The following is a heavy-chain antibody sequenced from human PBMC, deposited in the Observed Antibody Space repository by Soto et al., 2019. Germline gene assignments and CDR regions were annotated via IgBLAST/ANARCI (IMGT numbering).Heavy chain of an antibody. Sequence: EVQLLESGGGLVQPGGSLRLSCAASGFTLSRYWMHWVRQAPGKGLVWVSRINSDGSSTNYADSVKGRFIISRDNAKNTLYLQMDSLRAEDTAVYYCARAGGQYCTTTSCYTFFDYWGQGILVTVSS. V-gene: IGHV3-74*02. CDR1: GFTLSRYW. J-gene: IGHJ4*02. CDR3: ARAGGQYCTTTSCYTFFDY. CDR2: INSDGSST. D-gene: IGHD2-2*02.